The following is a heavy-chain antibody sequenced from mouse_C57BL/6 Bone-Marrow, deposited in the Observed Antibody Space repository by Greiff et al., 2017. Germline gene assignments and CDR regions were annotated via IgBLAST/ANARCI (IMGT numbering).Heavy chain of an antibody. CDR1: GYTFTDYY. J-gene: IGHJ3*01. CDR3: ARGGSY. Sequence: DVKLQESGPVLVKPGASVKMSCKASGYTFTDYYMNWVKQSHGKSLEWIGVINPYNGGTSYNQKFKGKATLTVDKASSTAYMELNSLTSEDSAVYYCARGGSYWGQGTLVTVSA. V-gene: IGHV1-19*01. CDR2: INPYNGGT.